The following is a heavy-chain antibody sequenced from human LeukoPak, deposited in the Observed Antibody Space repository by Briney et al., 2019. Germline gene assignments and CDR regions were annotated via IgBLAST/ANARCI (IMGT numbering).Heavy chain of an antibody. J-gene: IGHJ4*02. V-gene: IGHV3-30*02. CDR1: GFTFSTED. D-gene: IGHD6-6*01. Sequence: GGSLRLSCTASGFTFSTEDMHWVRQAPGKGLEWVASIRYDGSSKYYGDAGKGRFTISRDNSKNTLYLQMNSLRAEDTAVYYCARAGSGVKAACPAGSFDYWGQGTLVTVSS. CDR2: IRYDGSSK. CDR3: ARAGSGVKAACPAGSFDY.